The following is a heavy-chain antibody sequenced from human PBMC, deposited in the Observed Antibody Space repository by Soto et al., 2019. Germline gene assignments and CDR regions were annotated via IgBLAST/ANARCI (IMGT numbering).Heavy chain of an antibody. J-gene: IGHJ4*02. CDR1: GFTLSSYD. CDR3: VRDTVPYSSSFFDY. CDR2: ISYDGSNK. Sequence: WVTLRLSCSASGFTLSSYDMHWVRQAPGKGLEWVAVISYDGSNKYYAGSVNGRFTISRDNSKNTLYLQMNSLSAEDKAVYYCVRDTVPYSSSFFDYRGQGTLVNNSS. D-gene: IGHD6-13*01. V-gene: IGHV3-30-3*01.